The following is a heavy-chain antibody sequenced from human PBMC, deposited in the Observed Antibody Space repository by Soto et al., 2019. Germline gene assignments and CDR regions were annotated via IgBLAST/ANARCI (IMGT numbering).Heavy chain of an antibody. CDR3: ASQSASGLF. V-gene: IGHV1-69*01. CDR1: GGTFSSSA. CDR2: ITPIFATA. Sequence: QVQLVQSGAEVKRPGSSVKVSCKASGGTFSSSAFNWVRQAPGHGLEWMGAITPIFATANYAQRFQGRLTISEEASTTTVYMDLGSRTFDDTALYYCASQSASGLFWGQGSVVTVSS. J-gene: IGHJ4*02.